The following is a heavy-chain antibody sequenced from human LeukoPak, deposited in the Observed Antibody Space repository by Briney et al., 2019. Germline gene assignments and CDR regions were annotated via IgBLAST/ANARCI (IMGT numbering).Heavy chain of an antibody. J-gene: IGHJ6*03. D-gene: IGHD3-10*01. V-gene: IGHV4-34*01. Sequence: SETLSLTCAIYGGSFSGYYWSWIRQPPGRGLKWFVESHHSGSTNYNPSLKSRVTISVDTSKNQFSLKLSSVTAADTAVYYCARTTMVRGTYYMDVWGKGTTVTISS. CDR1: GGSFSGYY. CDR2: SHHSGST. CDR3: ARTTMVRGTYYMDV.